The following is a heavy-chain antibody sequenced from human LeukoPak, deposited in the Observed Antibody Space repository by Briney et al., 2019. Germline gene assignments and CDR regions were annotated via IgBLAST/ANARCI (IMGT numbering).Heavy chain of an antibody. V-gene: IGHV4-59*01. CDR3: ARAACSSTSCYARNYYYMDV. D-gene: IGHD2-2*01. Sequence: SETLSLTCTVSGGSISSYYWGCIRQPPGKGLEWIGTIDYTGSTYYNPSLKSRVTISVDTSKNQFSLKLSSVTAADTAVYYCARAACSSTSCYARNYYYMDVWGKGTTVTVSS. CDR1: GGSISSYY. J-gene: IGHJ6*03. CDR2: IDYTGST.